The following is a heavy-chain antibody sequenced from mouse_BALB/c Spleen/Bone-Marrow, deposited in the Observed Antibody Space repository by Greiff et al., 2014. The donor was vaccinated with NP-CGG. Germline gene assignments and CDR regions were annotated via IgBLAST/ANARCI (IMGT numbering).Heavy chain of an antibody. CDR3: ARYAGEFVY. Sequence: VKLVESGAELVKPGASVKLSCKASGYTFTSYWMHWVRQRPGQGLEWIGEINPCTDRNNYNENFKGKATVTLDKSSTTAYMQLSSLASEDYAVYYCARYAGEFVYWGQGTLVTVSA. CDR1: GYTFTSYW. D-gene: IGHD6-5*01. V-gene: IGHV1S81*02. CDR2: INPCTDRN. J-gene: IGHJ3*01.